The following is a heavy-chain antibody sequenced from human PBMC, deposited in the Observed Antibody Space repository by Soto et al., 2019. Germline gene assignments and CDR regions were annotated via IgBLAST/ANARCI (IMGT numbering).Heavy chain of an antibody. CDR2: IWYDGSNK. D-gene: IGHD1-26*01. J-gene: IGHJ3*02. CDR3: ARLYGNSGSPDAFDI. CDR1: GFTFSSYG. V-gene: IGHV3-33*01. Sequence: GGSLRLSCAASGFTFSSYGMHWVRQAPGKGLEWVAVIWYDGSNKYYADSVKGRFTISRDNSKNTLYLQMNSLRAEDTAVYYCARLYGNSGSPDAFDIWGQGTMVTV.